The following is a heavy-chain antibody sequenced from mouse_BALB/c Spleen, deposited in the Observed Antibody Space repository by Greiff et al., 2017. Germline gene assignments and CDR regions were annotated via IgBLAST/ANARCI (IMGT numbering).Heavy chain of an antibody. CDR1: GYSITSDYA. J-gene: IGHJ2*01. CDR2: ISYSGST. CDR3: ARSDGNSYFDY. D-gene: IGHD2-1*01. V-gene: IGHV3-2*02. Sequence: VQLQQSGPGLVKPSQSLSLTCTVTGYSITSDYAWNWIRQFPGNKLEWMGYISYSGSTSYNPSLKSRISITRDTSKNQFFLQLNSVTTEDTATYYCARSDGNSYFDYWGQGTTLTVSS.